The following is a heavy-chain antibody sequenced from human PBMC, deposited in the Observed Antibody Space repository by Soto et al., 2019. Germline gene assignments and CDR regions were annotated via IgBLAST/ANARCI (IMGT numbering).Heavy chain of an antibody. CDR1: GGSISISSYY. V-gene: IGHV4-39*07. CDR2: INHSGST. J-gene: IGHJ6*03. CDR3: ARGLGYYYYYMDV. Sequence: SGTLSLTCTVSGGSISISSYYWGWIRQPPGKGLEWIGEINHSGSTNYNPSLKSRVTISVDTSKNQFSLKLSSVTAADTAVYYCARGLGYYYYYMDVWGKGTTVTVSS.